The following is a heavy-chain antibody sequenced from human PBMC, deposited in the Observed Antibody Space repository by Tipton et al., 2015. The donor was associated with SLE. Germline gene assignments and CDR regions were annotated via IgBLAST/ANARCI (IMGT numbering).Heavy chain of an antibody. CDR2: ISSSADRT. J-gene: IGHJ4*02. CDR1: GFIFSSYA. D-gene: IGHD2-21*01. CDR3: GGMWS. V-gene: IGHV3-23*01. Sequence: SLRLSCAASGFIFSSYAISWVRQAPGRGPEWVSAISSSADRTYYADSVKGRFTISRDNAKNTLHLQMNSLRVEDTAVYYCGGMWSGGQGTLVFVSS.